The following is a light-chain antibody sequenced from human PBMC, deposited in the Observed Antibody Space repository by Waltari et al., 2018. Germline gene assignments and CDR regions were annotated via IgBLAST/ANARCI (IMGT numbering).Light chain of an antibody. J-gene: IGLJ2*01. V-gene: IGLV1-40*01. CDR3: QSYDSSLSGVL. CDR2: GNN. CDR1: SSNIGAGYD. Sequence: QSVLTQPPSVSGAPGQRITISCTGTSSNIGAGYDVHWYLQLPGTAPKLLILGNNNRPSGVPDRFSASKSDTSASLAITGHQAEDEADYYCQSYDSSLSGVLFGGGTKLTVL.